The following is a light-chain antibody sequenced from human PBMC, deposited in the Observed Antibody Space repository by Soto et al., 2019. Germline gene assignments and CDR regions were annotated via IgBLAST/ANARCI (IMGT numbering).Light chain of an antibody. Sequence: IVLTESPLSLPVTPGRQASSVCSSCQSFLPSNGYNYLDWYLQKPGQSPQLLIYLASNRASGVPDRFSGSGSGTDFTLNISRLEAEDVGVYYCLQALQTPLTFGHWTKLDIK. CDR2: LAS. CDR1: QSFLPSNGYNY. J-gene: IGKJ1*01. V-gene: IGKV2-28*01. CDR3: LQALQTPLT.